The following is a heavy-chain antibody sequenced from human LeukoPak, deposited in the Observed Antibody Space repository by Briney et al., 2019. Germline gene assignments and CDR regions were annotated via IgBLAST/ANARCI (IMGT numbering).Heavy chain of an antibody. J-gene: IGHJ4*02. D-gene: IGHD6-19*01. CDR3: AKGYSSGWYGFDY. CDR1: GFTFSSYA. V-gene: IGHV3-23*01. Sequence: PGGSLRLSCAASGFTFSSYAMSWVRQAPGKGLEWVSAISGSGGSTYYADSVKGRFTISRDNSKNTLYLQMNSLRAEDTAVYYRAKGYSSGWYGFDYWGQGTLVTVSS. CDR2: ISGSGGST.